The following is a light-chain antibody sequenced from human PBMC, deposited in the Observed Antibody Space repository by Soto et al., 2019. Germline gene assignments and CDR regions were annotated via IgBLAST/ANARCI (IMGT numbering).Light chain of an antibody. Sequence: EIVLTQSPATLSLSPGKRVTLSCRASQSVSSYLAWYQHKPGQDPSLLIYDASNRATAIPPRFSGSGSGTDFTLIISSLETEDSALYYCQQRGSWPSTFGQGTKVEI. CDR2: DAS. J-gene: IGKJ1*01. CDR3: QQRGSWPST. V-gene: IGKV3-11*01. CDR1: QSVSSY.